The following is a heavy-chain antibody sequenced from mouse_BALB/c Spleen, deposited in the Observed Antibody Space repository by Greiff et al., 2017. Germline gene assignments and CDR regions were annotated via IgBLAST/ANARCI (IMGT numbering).Heavy chain of an antibody. CDR1: GFSLSTYGIG. CDR2: IWWNDNK. D-gene: IGHD2-14*01. J-gene: IGHJ4*01. V-gene: IGHV8-11*01. Sequence: QVPLKVSGPGILQPSQTLSLSCSFSGFSLSTYGIGVGWIRQPPGLGLEWLVHIWWNDNKYYNTALKSRLTISKDTSNNQVFLKIASVDTADTATYYCARIDRYDDGDYDAMDYWGQGTSVTVSS. CDR3: ARIDRYDDGDYDAMDY.